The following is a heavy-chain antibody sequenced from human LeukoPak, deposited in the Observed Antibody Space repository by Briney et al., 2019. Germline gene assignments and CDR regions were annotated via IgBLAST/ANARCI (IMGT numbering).Heavy chain of an antibody. Sequence: ASVKVSCQASGYTFTDYYIHWVRQPPGQGPEGMGWIKYKCGRTKYAEKWQGRVTMTRDPSISAAYMEVGRLTSDDTAVYYCARDDCSGGSCYRTWGQGTQVTVSS. V-gene: IGHV1-2*02. CDR3: ARDDCSGGSCYRT. CDR1: GYTFTDYY. D-gene: IGHD2-15*01. CDR2: IKYKCGRT. J-gene: IGHJ4*02.